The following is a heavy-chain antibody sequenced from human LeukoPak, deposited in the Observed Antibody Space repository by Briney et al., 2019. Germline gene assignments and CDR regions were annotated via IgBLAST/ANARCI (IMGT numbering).Heavy chain of an antibody. CDR2: IYYSGST. CDR1: GGSISSSSYY. CDR3: AKEGTYGSSWSLDY. J-gene: IGHJ4*02. D-gene: IGHD6-13*01. V-gene: IGHV4-39*02. Sequence: SETLPLTCTVSGGSISSSSYYWGWIRQPPGKGLEWIGSIYYSGSTYYNPSLKSRVTISVDTSKNQFSLKLSSVTAADTAVYYCAKEGTYGSSWSLDYWGQGTLVTVSS.